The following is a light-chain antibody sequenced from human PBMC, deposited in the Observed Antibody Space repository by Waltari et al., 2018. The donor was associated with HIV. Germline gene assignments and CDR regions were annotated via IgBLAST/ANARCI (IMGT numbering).Light chain of an antibody. J-gene: IGLJ2*01. CDR1: ALQRRY. V-gene: IGLV3-1*01. CDR3: QAWAGGTGSEGV. CDR2: QDG. Sequence: SYELTQPPSVSVSPGQTASIAFSGAALQRRYVSWYQKRPGQSPVLVVFQDGKRPPGIPERFSGSNSGNTATLTISGTQAMDEADYFCQAWAGGTGSEGVFGGGTKLTVL.